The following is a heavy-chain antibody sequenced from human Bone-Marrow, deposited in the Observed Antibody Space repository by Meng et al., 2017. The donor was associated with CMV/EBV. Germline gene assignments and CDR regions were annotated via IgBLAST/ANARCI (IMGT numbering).Heavy chain of an antibody. D-gene: IGHD1-1*01. V-gene: IGHV1-18*01. CDR2: ISAYNGNT. J-gene: IGHJ4*02. CDR1: GYTFTNYG. CDR3: ARDTPYWNFDY. Sequence: ASVKVSCKASGYTFTNYGISWVRQAPGQGLEWMGWISAYNGNTDYAQKFQGRVSMTTDSSTSTAFMELRSLRSDDTAVYYCARDTPYWNFDYWGQGTLVTVSS.